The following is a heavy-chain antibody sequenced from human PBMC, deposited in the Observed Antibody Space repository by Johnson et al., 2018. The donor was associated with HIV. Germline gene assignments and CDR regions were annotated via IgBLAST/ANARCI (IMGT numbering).Heavy chain of an antibody. D-gene: IGHD6-13*01. CDR2: ISYDGSNK. CDR3: ARVHIAGRWSDAFEI. V-gene: IGHV3-30*04. Sequence: VQLVESGGGVVQPGRSLRLSCAASGFTFSSYAMHWVRQAPGKGLEWVAVISYDGSNKYFADSVKGRFTISRDNSRKTLYLQMNSLSVEETAGYYCARVHIAGRWSDAFEIWGQGTMVTVSS. CDR1: GFTFSSYA. J-gene: IGHJ3*02.